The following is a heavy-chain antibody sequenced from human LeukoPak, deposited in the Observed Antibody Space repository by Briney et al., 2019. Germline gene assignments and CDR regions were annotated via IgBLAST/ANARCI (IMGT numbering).Heavy chain of an antibody. J-gene: IGHJ4*02. CDR1: GLTFSTSA. CDR2: INNVRSHI. Sequence: KPGGSLRLSCAASGLTFSTSAMNWVRQAPGKGLEWVSSINNVRSHIYYADSVRGRFTISRDNANNVLYLQMNSLRAEDTAVYYCARDPTYYLRYGYFDSWGQGTLVTVSS. D-gene: IGHD1-26*01. V-gene: IGHV3-21*06. CDR3: ARDPTYYLRYGYFDS.